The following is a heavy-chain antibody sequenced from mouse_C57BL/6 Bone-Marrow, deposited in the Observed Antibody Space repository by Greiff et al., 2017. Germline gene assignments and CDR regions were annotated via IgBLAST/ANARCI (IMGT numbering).Heavy chain of an antibody. J-gene: IGHJ4*01. CDR2: IYPGSGST. CDR1: GYTFTSYW. Sequence: QVQLQQPGAELVKPGASVKMSCKASGYTFTSYWITWVKQRPGQGLEWIGDIYPGSGSTNYNEKFKSKATLTVDTSSSTAYMQLSSLTYEDSAVYYCARSGPYYYGSSYGYAMDYWGQGTSVTVSS. CDR3: ARSGPYYYGSSYGYAMDY. D-gene: IGHD1-1*01. V-gene: IGHV1-55*01.